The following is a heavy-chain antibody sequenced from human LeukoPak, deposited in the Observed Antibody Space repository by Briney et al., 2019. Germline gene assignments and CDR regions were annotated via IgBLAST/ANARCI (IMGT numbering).Heavy chain of an antibody. J-gene: IGHJ4*02. CDR3: ARSGYDPPNFDY. V-gene: IGHV3-74*01. CDR1: GFTFSSYW. CDR2: INSDGSST. D-gene: IGHD5-12*01. Sequence: GGSLRLSCAASGFTFSSYWMHWVRQAPGKGLVWVSRINSDGSSTSYADSVKGRFTISRDNAKNTLYLQMNSLRAEDTAVYYCARSGYDPPNFDYWGQGTLVTVSS.